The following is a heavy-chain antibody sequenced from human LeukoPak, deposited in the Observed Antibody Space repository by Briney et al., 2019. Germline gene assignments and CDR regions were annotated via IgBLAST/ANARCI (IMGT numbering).Heavy chain of an antibody. CDR2: INPNRVCT. CDR1: GYTFTGYY. V-gene: IGHV1-2*06. CDR3: ARVHCTNGVCYLFDY. D-gene: IGHD2-8*01. Sequence: PGASVKVSCKASGYTFTGYYMHWVRQAPGQGLELMGRINPNRVCTNYAQKFQGRVTMTRDTSISTAYMELSRLRSDDTAVYYCARVHCTNGVCYLFDYWGQGTPVTVSS. J-gene: IGHJ4*02.